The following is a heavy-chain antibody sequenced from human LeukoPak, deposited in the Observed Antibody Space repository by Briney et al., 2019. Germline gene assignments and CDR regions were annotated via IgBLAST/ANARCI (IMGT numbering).Heavy chain of an antibody. V-gene: IGHV3-30*18. J-gene: IGHJ4*02. CDR3: AKEEVGDCTNGVCSVYFDY. D-gene: IGHD2-8*01. CDR2: ISYDGSNK. CDR1: GFTLSSYG. Sequence: PGGSLRLSCAASGFTLSSYGMHWVRQAPGKGLEWVAVISYDGSNKYYADSVKGRFTISRDNSKNTLYLQMNSLRAEDTAVYYCAKEEVGDCTNGVCSVYFDYWGQGTLVTVSS.